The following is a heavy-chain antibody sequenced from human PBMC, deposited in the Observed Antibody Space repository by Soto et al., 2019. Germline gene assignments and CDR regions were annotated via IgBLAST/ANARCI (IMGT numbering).Heavy chain of an antibody. D-gene: IGHD6-13*01. CDR2: IWYDGSNK. V-gene: IGHV3-33*01. CDR3: ARDGPEGHSSSWLGYYFDY. Sequence: QVQLVESGGGVVQPGRSLRLSCAASGFTFSSYGMHWVRQAPGKGLEWVAVIWYDGSNKYYADSVKGRFTISRDNSKNTLYLQMNSLRAEDTAVYYCARDGPEGHSSSWLGYYFDYWGQGTLVTVSS. J-gene: IGHJ4*02. CDR1: GFTFSSYG.